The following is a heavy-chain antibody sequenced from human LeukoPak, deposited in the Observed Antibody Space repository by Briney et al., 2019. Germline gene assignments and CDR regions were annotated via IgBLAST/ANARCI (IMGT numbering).Heavy chain of an antibody. CDR2: INSGERR. V-gene: IGHV3-23*01. Sequence: GGSLRLSCAPSGFMFNNYAMSWVRQAPGKGLEWVSGINSGERRYYADSVRGRFTISRDNSKNTLYLQMHSLRAEDTAVYFCARGWYNFEYWGQGTLVTVSS. D-gene: IGHD6-19*01. CDR3: ARGWYNFEY. J-gene: IGHJ4*02. CDR1: GFMFNNYA.